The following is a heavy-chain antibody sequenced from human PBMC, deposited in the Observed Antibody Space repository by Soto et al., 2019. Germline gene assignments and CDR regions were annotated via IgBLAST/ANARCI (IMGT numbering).Heavy chain of an antibody. CDR3: AKDRVPNDSSGYYSILTDS. Sequence: PLVTLCVSWAVSGGSIIGVGYSCNLIRQPPGKGLEWIGYIYHSGSTYYNPSLKSRVTISVDRSKNQFSLKLSSVTAADTAVYYCAKDRVPNDSSGYYSILTDSWGQGTVVTVSS. V-gene: IGHV4-30-2*01. J-gene: IGHJ4*02. D-gene: IGHD3-22*01. CDR2: IYHSGST. CDR1: GGSIIGVGYS.